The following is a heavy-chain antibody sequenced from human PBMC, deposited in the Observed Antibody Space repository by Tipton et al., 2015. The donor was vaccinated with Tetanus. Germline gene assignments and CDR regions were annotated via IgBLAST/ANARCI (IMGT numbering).Heavy chain of an antibody. CDR1: GGSISTYH. V-gene: IGHV4-59*01. D-gene: IGHD3-3*01. J-gene: IGHJ1*01. CDR3: ARTSGYLYSSY. CDR2: IDYFGTT. Sequence: TLSLTCTVSGGSISTYHWNWIRQFPGKGLEWIGYIDYFGTTKYNPSLKSRVAMSVDTSKNQLSLKLSPVTSADTAVYYCARTSGYLYSSYWGQGTPVTVSS.